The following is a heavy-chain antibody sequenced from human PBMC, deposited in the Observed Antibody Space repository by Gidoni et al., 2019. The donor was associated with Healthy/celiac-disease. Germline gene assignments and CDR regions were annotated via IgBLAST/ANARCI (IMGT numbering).Heavy chain of an antibody. CDR1: GFTFDDYA. Sequence: EVQLVESGGGLVQPGRSLRLSCAASGFTFDDYAMHWVRQAPGKGLECVSGISWNSGSIGYADSVKGRFTISRDNAKNSLYLQMNSLRAEDTALYYCAKSPRRIVGATTVLDYWGQGTLVTVSS. V-gene: IGHV3-9*01. J-gene: IGHJ4*02. CDR2: ISWNSGSI. CDR3: AKSPRRIVGATTVLDY. D-gene: IGHD1-26*01.